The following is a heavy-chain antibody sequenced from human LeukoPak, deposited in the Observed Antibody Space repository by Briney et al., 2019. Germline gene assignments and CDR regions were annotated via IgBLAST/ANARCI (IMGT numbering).Heavy chain of an antibody. D-gene: IGHD3-10*01. CDR2: ISAYNGNT. CDR3: ARRRDYYGSGSYYSNWFDP. J-gene: IGHJ5*02. CDR1: GYTFTSYG. Sequence: ASVKVSCKASGYTFTSYGISWVRQAPGPGLEWMGWISAYNGNTNYAQKFQGRVTMTRDTSISTAYIELSRLRSDDTAVYYCARRRDYYGSGSYYSNWFDPWGQGTLVTVSS. V-gene: IGHV1-18*01.